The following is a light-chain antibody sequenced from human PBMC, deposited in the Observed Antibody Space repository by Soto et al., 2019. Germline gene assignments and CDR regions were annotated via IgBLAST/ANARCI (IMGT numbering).Light chain of an antibody. Sequence: QSALTQPPSASGSPGQSVTISCTGTSSDVGGYNYVSWYQQHPGKAPKLMIYEVSKRPSGVPDRFSGSKSGNTASLTVSGLQAEDEADYSCSSYGGSNNYVVFGGGTQLTVL. J-gene: IGLJ2*01. CDR1: SSDVGGYNY. V-gene: IGLV2-8*01. CDR3: SSYGGSNNYVV. CDR2: EVS.